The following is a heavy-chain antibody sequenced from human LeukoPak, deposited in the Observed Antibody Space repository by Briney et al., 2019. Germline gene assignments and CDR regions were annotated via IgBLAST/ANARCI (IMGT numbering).Heavy chain of an antibody. V-gene: IGHV3-30*02. D-gene: IGHD4-11*01. CDR3: ARTYYSNYVHYFDY. Sequence: GGSLRLSCAASGFTFSSYGMHWVRQAPGKGLEWVAFIRYDGTNKYYADSVKGRFTISRDNSKNTLYLQMNSLRAEDTAVYYCARTYYSNYVHYFDYWGQGALVTVSS. J-gene: IGHJ4*02. CDR2: IRYDGTNK. CDR1: GFTFSSYG.